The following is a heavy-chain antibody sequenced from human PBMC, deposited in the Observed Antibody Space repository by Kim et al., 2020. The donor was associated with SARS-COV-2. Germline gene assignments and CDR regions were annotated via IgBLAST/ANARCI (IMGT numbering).Heavy chain of an antibody. J-gene: IGHJ4*02. CDR3: ARVPVGSSSWYYFDY. Sequence: GSGKGRFTISRDNAKNSLYLQMNSLRAEDTAVYYCARVPVGSSSWYYFDYWGQGTLVTVSS. D-gene: IGHD6-13*01. V-gene: IGHV3-11*01.